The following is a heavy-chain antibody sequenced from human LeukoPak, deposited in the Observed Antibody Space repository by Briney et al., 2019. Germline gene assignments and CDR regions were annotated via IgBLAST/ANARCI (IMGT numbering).Heavy chain of an antibody. V-gene: IGHV3-9*01. CDR1: GFTFDDYA. CDR2: ISWNSGSI. CDR3: ASSSLGYCSGGSCPQFDY. J-gene: IGHJ4*02. D-gene: IGHD2-15*01. Sequence: PGGSLRLSCAASGFTFDDYAMHWVRQAPGKGLEWVSGISWNSGSIGYADSVKGRFTISRDNAKNSLYLQMNSLRAEDTAVYYCASSSLGYCSGGSCPQFDYWGQGTLVTVSS.